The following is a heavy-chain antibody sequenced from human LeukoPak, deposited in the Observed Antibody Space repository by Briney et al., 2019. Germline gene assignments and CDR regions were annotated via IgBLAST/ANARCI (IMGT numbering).Heavy chain of an antibody. CDR3: AKARGEWELDAFDI. J-gene: IGHJ3*02. V-gene: IGHV3-48*03. CDR1: GFTFSSYE. D-gene: IGHD1-26*01. Sequence: GGSLRLSCAASGFTFSSYEMNWVRQAPGKGLEWVSYISSSGSTIYYADSVKGRFTISRDNAKNSLYLQMNSLRAEDTALYYCAKARGEWELDAFDIWGQGTMVTVSS. CDR2: ISSSGSTI.